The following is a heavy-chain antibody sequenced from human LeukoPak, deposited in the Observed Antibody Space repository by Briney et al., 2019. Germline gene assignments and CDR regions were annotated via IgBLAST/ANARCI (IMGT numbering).Heavy chain of an antibody. CDR2: IRYDGSNK. V-gene: IGHV3-30*02. CDR1: GFTFSSYG. CDR3: AAIHPFDY. D-gene: IGHD2-2*02. J-gene: IGHJ4*02. Sequence: GGSLRLSCAASGFTFSSYGMHWVHQAPGKGLEWVAFIRYDGSNKYYADSVKGRFTISRDNSKNTLYLQMNSLRAEDTAVYYCAAIHPFDYWGQGTLVTVSS.